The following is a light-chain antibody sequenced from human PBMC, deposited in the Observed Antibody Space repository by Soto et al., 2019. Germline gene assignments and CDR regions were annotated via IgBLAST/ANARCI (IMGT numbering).Light chain of an antibody. Sequence: AIQMTQSPSSLSAFVGDRVTITCRASQGIRNELGWYQQRPVKAPKLLIYAASTLESGVPLRFSASGSGTDFTLSISGMRAEDVETCFCLQDYKYPRTFGQGTKGEI. V-gene: IGKV1-6*01. J-gene: IGKJ1*01. CDR3: LQDYKYPRT. CDR2: AAS. CDR1: QGIRNE.